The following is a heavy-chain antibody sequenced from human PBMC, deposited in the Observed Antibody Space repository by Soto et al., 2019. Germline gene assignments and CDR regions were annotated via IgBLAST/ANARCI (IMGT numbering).Heavy chain of an antibody. J-gene: IGHJ6*02. D-gene: IGHD2-8*01. V-gene: IGHV1-2*04. CDR1: GYSFTDYH. Sequence: ASVKVSFKASGYSFTDYHRHWVRQAPGQGLEWLGRINPKSGGTSTAQKFQGWVTMTTDTSISTASMELTRLTSDDTAIYYCARGDSTDCSNGVCSFFYNHDMDVWGQGTTVTV. CDR2: INPKSGGT. CDR3: ARGDSTDCSNGVCSFFYNHDMDV.